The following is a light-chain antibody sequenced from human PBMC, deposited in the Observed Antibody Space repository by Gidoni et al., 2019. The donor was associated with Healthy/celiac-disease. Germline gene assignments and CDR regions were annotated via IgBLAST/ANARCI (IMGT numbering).Light chain of an antibody. CDR3: GTWDSSLSAVV. CDR1: SPNIGNTY. J-gene: IGLJ2*01. Sequence: QSVLKQPPSVSAAPGQKVNISCSGSSPNIGNTYVSWYQQLPGTAPKLLIYDNNKRPSGIPDRFSGSKSDTSATLGITGLQTGDEADYYCGTWDSSLSAVVFGGGTKLTVL. CDR2: DNN. V-gene: IGLV1-51*01.